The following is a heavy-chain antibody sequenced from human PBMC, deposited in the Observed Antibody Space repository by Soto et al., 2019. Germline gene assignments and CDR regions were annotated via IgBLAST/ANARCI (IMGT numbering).Heavy chain of an antibody. D-gene: IGHD5-12*01. CDR3: ARGNHRWLQLWYFDL. V-gene: IGHV1-69*05. J-gene: IGHJ2*01. CDR1: GGTFSNYP. Sequence: QVQLVQSGAEVKKPGSSVKVSCKASGGTFSNYPISWVRQAPGQGLEWMGGIIPIFGTTNYAQKFQGRVTXTSXXSXCTAYMELSSLRSEDTAVFYCARGNHRWLQLWYFDLWGRGTLVTVSS. CDR2: IIPIFGTT.